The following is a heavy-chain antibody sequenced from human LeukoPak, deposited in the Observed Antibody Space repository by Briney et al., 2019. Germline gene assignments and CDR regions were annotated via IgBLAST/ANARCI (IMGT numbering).Heavy chain of an antibody. CDR2: ISSSGSTI. CDR3: ARGGYSYGYTYFDY. D-gene: IGHD5-18*01. CDR1: GFTFSSYE. J-gene: IGHJ4*02. Sequence: GGSLRLSCAASGFTFSSYEMNWVRQAPGKGLEWLSYISSSGSTIYYADSVKGRFTIARDNAKNSLYLQMNSLRAEDTAVYYCARGGYSYGYTYFDYWGQGTLVTVSS. V-gene: IGHV3-48*03.